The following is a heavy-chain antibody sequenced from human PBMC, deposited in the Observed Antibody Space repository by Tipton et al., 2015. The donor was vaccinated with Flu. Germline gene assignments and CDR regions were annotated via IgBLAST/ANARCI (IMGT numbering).Heavy chain of an antibody. CDR1: GGSISSGNYY. D-gene: IGHD3-10*01. CDR3: ARSDYYVSDHY. Sequence: TLSPTCTVSGGSISSGNYYWGWVRQPPGKGLEWIGTICHRGNTYYNPSLKSRVTISVDTSKNQLSLRLGSVTAADTAVYYCARSDYYVSDHYWGQGTLVTVS. J-gene: IGHJ4*02. CDR2: ICHRGNT. V-gene: IGHV4-39*07.